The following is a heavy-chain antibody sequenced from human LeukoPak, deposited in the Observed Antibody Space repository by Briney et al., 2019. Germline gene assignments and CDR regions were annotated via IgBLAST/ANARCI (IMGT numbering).Heavy chain of an antibody. CDR1: GGSFSGYY. CDR2: INHGGST. CDR3: ARGRIKYCSGGSCYSGSGWFDP. V-gene: IGHV4-34*01. Sequence: SETLSLTCAVYGGSFSGYYWSWIRHPPGKGLEWIGEINHGGSTNYNPSLKSRVTISVDTSKNQFSLKLSSVTAADTAVYYCARGRIKYCSGGSCYSGSGWFDPWGQGTLVTVSS. J-gene: IGHJ5*02. D-gene: IGHD2-15*01.